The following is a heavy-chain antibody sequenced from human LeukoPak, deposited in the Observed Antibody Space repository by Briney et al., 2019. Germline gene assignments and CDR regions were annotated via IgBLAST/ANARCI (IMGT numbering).Heavy chain of an antibody. Sequence: GGSLRLSCAASGFTFSSYSMNWVRQAPGKGLVWVSRINSDGSSTSYADSVKGRFTISRDNAKNTLYLQMNSLRAEDTAVYYCARATPITMIDYWGQGTLVTVSS. V-gene: IGHV3-74*01. D-gene: IGHD3-22*01. CDR1: GFTFSSYS. CDR3: ARATPITMIDY. J-gene: IGHJ4*02. CDR2: INSDGSST.